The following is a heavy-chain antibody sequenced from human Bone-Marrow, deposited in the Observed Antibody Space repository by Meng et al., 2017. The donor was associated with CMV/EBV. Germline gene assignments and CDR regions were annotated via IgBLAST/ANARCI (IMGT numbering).Heavy chain of an antibody. CDR1: GFTFSSYG. Sequence: GGSLRLSCAASGFTFSSYGMHWVRQAPGKGLEWVAVIWYDGSNKYYADSVMGRFTISRDNSKNTLYLQMNSLRAEDTAVYYCAKDLSRYYYYGMDVWGQGTTVTVSS. CDR2: IWYDGSNK. V-gene: IGHV3-33*06. D-gene: IGHD2-2*01. CDR3: AKDLSRYYYYGMDV. J-gene: IGHJ6*02.